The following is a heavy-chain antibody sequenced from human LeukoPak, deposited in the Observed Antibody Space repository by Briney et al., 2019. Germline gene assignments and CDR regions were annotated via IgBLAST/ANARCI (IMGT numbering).Heavy chain of an antibody. D-gene: IGHD3-9*01. V-gene: IGHV3-11*01. CDR2: ISSTGSNA. CDR1: GFTFSEYH. J-gene: IGHJ4*02. CDR3: SRTFAWYRAIDY. Sequence: GGSLRLSCAASGFTFSEYHMSWVRQAPGKGLEWISYISSTGSNAYYADSLKGRFTISRDNAKNLVYLEMNSLRVEDTAVYFCSRTFAWYRAIDYWGQGTLVTASS.